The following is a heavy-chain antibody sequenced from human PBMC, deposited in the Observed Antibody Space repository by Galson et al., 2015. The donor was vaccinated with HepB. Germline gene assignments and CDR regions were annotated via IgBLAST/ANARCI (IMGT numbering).Heavy chain of an antibody. V-gene: IGHV3-7*01. J-gene: IGHJ4*02. D-gene: IGHD5-12*01. CDR1: GFTFSSYW. CDR3: ASVWWLRYDFDY. Sequence: SLRLSCAASGFTFSSYWMSWVRQAPGKGLEWVANIKQDGSEKYYVDSVKGRFTISRDNAKNSLYLQMNSLRAEDTAVYYCASVWWLRYDFDYWGQGTLVTVSS. CDR2: IKQDGSEK.